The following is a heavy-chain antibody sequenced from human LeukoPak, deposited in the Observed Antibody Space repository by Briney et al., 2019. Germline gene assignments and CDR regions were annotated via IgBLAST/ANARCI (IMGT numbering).Heavy chain of an antibody. V-gene: IGHV3-73*01. CDR3: TSFPVTTVVTGEY. Sequence: PGGPLRLSCAASGFTFSGSAMHWVRQASGKGLEWVGRIRSKANSYATAYAASVKGRFTISRDDSKNTAYLQMNSLKTEDTAVYYCTSFPVTTVVTGEYWGQGTLVTVSS. D-gene: IGHD4-23*01. CDR2: IRSKANSYAT. CDR1: GFTFSGSA. J-gene: IGHJ4*02.